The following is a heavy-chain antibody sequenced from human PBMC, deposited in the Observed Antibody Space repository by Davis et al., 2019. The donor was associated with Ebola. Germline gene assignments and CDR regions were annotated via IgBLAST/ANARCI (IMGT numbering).Heavy chain of an antibody. D-gene: IGHD1-20*01. J-gene: IGHJ4*02. Sequence: SETLSLTCTVSGYSISSGYYWGWIRQPPGKGREWIGSIYHSGSTYYNPSLKSRVTISVDTSKNQFSLRLSSVTAADTAMYYCVKDDVTAGRFNYWGQGSLVTVSS. CDR1: GYSISSGYY. V-gene: IGHV4-38-2*02. CDR2: IYHSGST. CDR3: VKDDVTAGRFNY.